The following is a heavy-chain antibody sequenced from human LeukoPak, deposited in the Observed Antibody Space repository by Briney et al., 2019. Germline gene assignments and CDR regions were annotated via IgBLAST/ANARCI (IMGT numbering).Heavy chain of an antibody. Sequence: GGSLRLSCAASGFTFSSYSMNWVRQAPGKGLEWVSSISSSSSYIYYADSVKGRFTISRDNAKNSLYLQMNSLRAEDTAVYYCAKDRFGRGIAVVYLDYWGQGTLVTVSS. V-gene: IGHV3-21*01. J-gene: IGHJ4*02. CDR3: AKDRFGRGIAVVYLDY. D-gene: IGHD6-19*01. CDR2: ISSSSSYI. CDR1: GFTFSSYS.